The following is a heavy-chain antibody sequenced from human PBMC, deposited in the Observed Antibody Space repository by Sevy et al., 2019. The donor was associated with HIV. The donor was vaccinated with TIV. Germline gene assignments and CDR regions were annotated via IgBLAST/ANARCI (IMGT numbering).Heavy chain of an antibody. Sequence: GGSLRLSCAASGFTFSTYAMYWVRQAPGKGLEYVSAIRGGGGNTYFGTSMKGRFTVSRDNAKNTQYLQMGSLRAEDMAVYFCARKYHDTSGYPRYSMDVWGQGTTVTVSS. V-gene: IGHV3-64*01. CDR1: GFTFSTYA. J-gene: IGHJ6*02. CDR3: ARKYHDTSGYPRYSMDV. CDR2: IRGGGGNT. D-gene: IGHD3-22*01.